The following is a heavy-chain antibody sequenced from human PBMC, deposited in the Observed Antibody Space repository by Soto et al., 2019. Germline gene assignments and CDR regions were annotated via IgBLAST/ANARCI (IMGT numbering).Heavy chain of an antibody. J-gene: IGHJ6*03. D-gene: IGHD3-3*01. Sequence: QVQLVQSGAEVKKPGASVKVSCKASGYTFTSYYMHWVRQAPGQGLEWMGIINPSGGSTSYAQKLQGRVTMTRDTSTSTVYMELSSLRSEDTAVYYCARNTYYDFWSGYYTDLTYYYYYMDVWGKGTTVTVSS. CDR2: INPSGGST. CDR1: GYTFTSYY. V-gene: IGHV1-46*03. CDR3: ARNTYYDFWSGYYTDLTYYYYYMDV.